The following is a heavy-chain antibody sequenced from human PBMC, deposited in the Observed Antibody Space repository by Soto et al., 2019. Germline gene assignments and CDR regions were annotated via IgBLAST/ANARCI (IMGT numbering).Heavy chain of an antibody. V-gene: IGHV3-23*01. Sequence: GGSLRLSCAASGFTFSSYAMSWVRQAPGKGLEWVSAISGSGGNTYYADSVKGRFTISRDNSKNTLFLQMNSLRAEDTAAYYCAKIHLRFLDPIDYWGQGTLVTVSS. CDR3: AKIHLRFLDPIDY. J-gene: IGHJ4*02. CDR1: GFTFSSYA. D-gene: IGHD3-3*01. CDR2: ISGSGGNT.